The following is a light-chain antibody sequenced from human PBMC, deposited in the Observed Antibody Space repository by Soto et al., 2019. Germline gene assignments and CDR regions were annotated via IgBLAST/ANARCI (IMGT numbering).Light chain of an antibody. CDR2: DAS. CDR3: QQRNNWPPVT. J-gene: IGKJ4*01. V-gene: IGKV3-11*01. CDR1: QSVSRH. Sequence: IVLTQSPATLSLSPGERATLSCRASQSVSRHLAWYQQKPGQAPRLLIYDASNRATGIPARFSGSGSGTDFTLTISSLEPEDLAVYYCQQRNNWPPVTFGEGTKVDIK.